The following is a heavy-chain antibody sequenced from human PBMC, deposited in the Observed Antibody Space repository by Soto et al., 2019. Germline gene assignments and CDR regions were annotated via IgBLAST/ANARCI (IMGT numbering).Heavy chain of an antibody. D-gene: IGHD2-15*01. CDR1: GDTFSTYT. J-gene: IGHJ4*02. V-gene: IGHV1-69*05. Sequence: GASVKVSCKASGDTFSTYTITCVRQAPGQGLEWMGGIIPRSGTSNYAQKFQGRVTITRDTSASTAYMELSSLRSEDTAVYYCARGPGGPDGPGDYWGQGTLVTVSS. CDR2: IIPRSGTS. CDR3: ARGPGGPDGPGDY.